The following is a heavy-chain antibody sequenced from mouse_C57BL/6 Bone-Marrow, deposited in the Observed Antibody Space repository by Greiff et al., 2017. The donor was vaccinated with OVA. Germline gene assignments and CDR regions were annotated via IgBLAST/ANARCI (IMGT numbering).Heavy chain of an antibody. CDR2: IDPENGDT. D-gene: IGHD1-1*01. J-gene: IGHJ2*01. CDR1: GFNIKDDY. Sequence: EVKLMESGAELVRPGASVKLSCTASGFNIKDDYMHWVKQRPEQGLEWIGWIDPENGDTEYASKFQGKATITADTSSNTAYLQLSSLTSEDTAVYYCTLITTVVEGYWGQGTTLTVSS. V-gene: IGHV14-4*01. CDR3: TLITTVVEGY.